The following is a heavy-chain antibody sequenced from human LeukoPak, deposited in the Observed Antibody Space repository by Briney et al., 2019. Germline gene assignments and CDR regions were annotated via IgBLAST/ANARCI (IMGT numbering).Heavy chain of an antibody. CDR2: ISGSGGTT. Sequence: GGSLRLSCAVSGFTFSSYGMSWVRQAPGKGLEWVSAISGSGGTTYYADSVKGRFTISRDNSKNTLYLQMNSLRAEDTALYYCAKLPYQMLMFADYWGQGTLVTVSS. CDR1: GFTFSSYG. D-gene: IGHD2-2*01. J-gene: IGHJ4*02. CDR3: AKLPYQMLMFADY. V-gene: IGHV3-23*01.